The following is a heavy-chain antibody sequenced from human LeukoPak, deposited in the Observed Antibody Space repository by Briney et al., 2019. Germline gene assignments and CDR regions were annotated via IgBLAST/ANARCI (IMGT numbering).Heavy chain of an antibody. CDR1: GYTFTTYG. J-gene: IGHJ4*02. CDR2: ISVYNGYT. Sequence: ASVKVSCKASGYTFTTYGISWVRQAPGQGLEWMGWISVYNGYTDYAQKLQGRVTVTTDTSTSTAYMELRSLRSDDTAVYYCARGIHTGSSGPYYFDHWGQGTLVTVSP. D-gene: IGHD1-26*01. V-gene: IGHV1-18*01. CDR3: ARGIHTGSSGPYYFDH.